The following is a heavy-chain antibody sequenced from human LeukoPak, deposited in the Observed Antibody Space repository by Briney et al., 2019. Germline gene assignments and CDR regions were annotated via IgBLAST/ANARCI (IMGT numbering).Heavy chain of an antibody. CDR2: IYTRGST. V-gene: IGHV4-4*07. CDR1: GGPISSYY. Sequence: PSETLSLTCTVSGGPISSYYWSWIRQPAGKGLEWIGRIYTRGSTNYNPSLKRRATMSVDPSKNQFSLKLSSVTAADTAVYYCARGGAMGIVVVHDAFDIWGQGTMVTVSS. J-gene: IGHJ3*02. CDR3: ARGGAMGIVVVHDAFDI. D-gene: IGHD3-22*01.